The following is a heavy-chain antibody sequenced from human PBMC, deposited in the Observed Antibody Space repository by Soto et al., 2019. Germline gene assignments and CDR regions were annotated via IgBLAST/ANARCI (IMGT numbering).Heavy chain of an antibody. Sequence: SVNVSCKASGGTFSSYASSWVRQAPGQGLEWMGGIIPIFGTANYAQKFQGRVTITADESTSTAYMELSSLRSEDTAVYYCASSYSSSWEAFDYWGQGTLVTVSS. CDR3: ASSYSSSWEAFDY. CDR1: GGTFSSYA. J-gene: IGHJ4*02. V-gene: IGHV1-69*01. D-gene: IGHD6-13*01. CDR2: IIPIFGTA.